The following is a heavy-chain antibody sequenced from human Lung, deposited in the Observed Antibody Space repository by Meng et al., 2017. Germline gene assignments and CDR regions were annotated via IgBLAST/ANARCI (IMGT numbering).Heavy chain of an antibody. J-gene: IGHJ4*02. V-gene: IGHV4-4*02. CDR2: IFHSGST. CDR3: ARFDISSSGRGDY. CDR1: GGSITSSTW. Sequence: HVRLQGSGPGLVKPSGPLSLTCAVSGGSITSSTWWSWVRQTPGKGLEWFGEIFHSGSTNYNPPLESRVTISVDKSKNQFSLKVYSVTAADTATYYCARFDISSSGRGDYWGQGILVTVSS. D-gene: IGHD1-26*01.